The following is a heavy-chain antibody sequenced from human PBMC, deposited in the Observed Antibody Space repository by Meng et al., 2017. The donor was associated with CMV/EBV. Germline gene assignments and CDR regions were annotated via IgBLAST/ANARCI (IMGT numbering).Heavy chain of an antibody. CDR3: ARDVLRFFSAFDY. CDR1: GGSISSSSYY. J-gene: IGHJ4*02. CDR2: IYYSGST. D-gene: IGHD3-3*01. Sequence: GSLRLSCTVSGGSISSSSYYWGWIRQPPGKGLEWIGSIYYSGSTYYNPSLKSRVTISVDTSKNQFSLKLSSVTAADTAVYYCARDVLRFFSAFDYWGQGTLVTVSS. V-gene: IGHV4-39*02.